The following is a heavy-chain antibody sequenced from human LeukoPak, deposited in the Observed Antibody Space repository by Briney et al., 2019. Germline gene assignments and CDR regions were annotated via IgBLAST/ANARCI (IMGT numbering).Heavy chain of an antibody. CDR1: GYIISSGYY. V-gene: IGHV4-38-2*02. CDR3: ARWWDYMDV. CDR2: IFHSGSY. Sequence: SETLSLTCTVSGYIISSGYYWGWIRQPPGKGLEWIGYIFHSGSYYYNPSLKSRVTISVDTSRNQFSLKLTSVTAADTAVYYCARWWDYMDVWGKGTTVTVSS. D-gene: IGHD2-15*01. J-gene: IGHJ6*03.